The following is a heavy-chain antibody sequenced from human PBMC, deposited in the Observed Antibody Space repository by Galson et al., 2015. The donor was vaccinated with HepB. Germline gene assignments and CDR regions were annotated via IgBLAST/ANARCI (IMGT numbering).Heavy chain of an antibody. D-gene: IGHD6-19*01. CDR2: ISYDGSNK. Sequence: SLRLSCAASGFTFSSYGMHWVRQAPSKGLEWVAVISYDGSNKYYADPVKGRFTISRDNSKNTLYLQMNSLRAEDTAVYYCAKDKQWLSYYYYGIDVWGQGTTVTVSS. CDR1: GFTFSSYG. CDR3: AKDKQWLSYYYYGIDV. V-gene: IGHV3-30*18. J-gene: IGHJ6*02.